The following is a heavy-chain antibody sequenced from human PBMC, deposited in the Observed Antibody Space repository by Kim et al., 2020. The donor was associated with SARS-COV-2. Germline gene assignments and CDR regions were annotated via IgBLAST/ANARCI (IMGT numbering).Heavy chain of an antibody. D-gene: IGHD1-1*01. J-gene: IGHJ4*02. CDR2: GRT. Sequence: GRTFYGDSVKGTFTISRDKSKNTVYLQMNSLRAEDTAVYYCAKGGTKTADYWGQGTLVTVSS. V-gene: IGHV3-23*01. CDR3: AKGGTKTADY.